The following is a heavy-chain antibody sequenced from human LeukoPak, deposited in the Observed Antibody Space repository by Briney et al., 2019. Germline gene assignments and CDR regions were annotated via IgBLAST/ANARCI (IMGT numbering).Heavy chain of an antibody. CDR3: ARGRVQKYSSSPENFDY. D-gene: IGHD6-6*01. CDR2: IIPIFGTA. J-gene: IGHJ4*02. Sequence: SVKVSCKASGGTFSSYAISWVRQAPGQGLEWTGGIIPIFGTANYAQKLQGRVTMTTDTSTSTAYMELRSLRSDDTAVYYCARGRVQKYSSSPENFDYWGQGTLVTVSS. CDR1: GGTFSSYA. V-gene: IGHV1-69*05.